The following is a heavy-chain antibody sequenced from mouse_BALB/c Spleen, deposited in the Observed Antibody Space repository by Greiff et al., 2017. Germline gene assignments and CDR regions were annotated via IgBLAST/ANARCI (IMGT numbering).Heavy chain of an antibody. CDR3: ARHEVRQGFDY. D-gene: IGHD2-14*01. CDR2: ISSGSSTI. Sequence: EVHLVESGGGLVQPGGSRKLSCAASGFTFSSFGMHWVRQAPEKGLEWVAYISSGSSTIYYADTVKGRFTISRDNPKNTLFLQMTSLRSEDTAMYYCARHEVRQGFDYWGQGTTLTVSS. V-gene: IGHV5-17*02. J-gene: IGHJ2*01. CDR1: GFTFSSFG.